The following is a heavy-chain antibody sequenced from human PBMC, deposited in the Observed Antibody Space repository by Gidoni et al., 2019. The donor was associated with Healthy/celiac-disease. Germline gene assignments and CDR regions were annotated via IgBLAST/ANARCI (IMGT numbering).Heavy chain of an antibody. J-gene: IGHJ4*02. V-gene: IGHV4-39*01. CDR1: GGSISSSSYY. CDR2: IYYSGST. CDR3: ARLRVLRGPNTRFHFDY. D-gene: IGHD3-3*01. Sequence: QLQLQESVPGLLKPSETLSLTSTVSGGSISSSSYYWGWIRQPPGKGLEWIGSIYYSGSTYYNPSLKSRVTISVDTSKNQCSLKLSSVTAADTAVYYCARLRVLRGPNTRFHFDYWGQGTLVTVSS.